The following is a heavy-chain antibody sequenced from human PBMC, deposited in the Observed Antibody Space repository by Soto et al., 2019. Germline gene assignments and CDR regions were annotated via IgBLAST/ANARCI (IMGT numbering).Heavy chain of an antibody. CDR3: ARGEDEGADYFDY. J-gene: IGHJ4*02. CDR2: ISYDGSNK. Sequence: QVQLVESGGGLVQPGRYLRLSCSASGFTFSSYAMHWVRQAPGKGLEWVAIISYDGSNKYYADSVKGRFTISRDNSKNTLYRKMNSLRAEDTAVYYCARGEDEGADYFDYWGQGPLVTVSS. CDR1: GFTFSSYA. V-gene: IGHV3-30*14.